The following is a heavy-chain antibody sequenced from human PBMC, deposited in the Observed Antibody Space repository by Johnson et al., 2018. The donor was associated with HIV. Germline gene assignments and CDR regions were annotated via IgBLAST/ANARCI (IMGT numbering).Heavy chain of an antibody. V-gene: IGHV3-9*01. D-gene: IGHD4-23*01. Sequence: VQLVESGGGVVQPGRSLRLSCAASGFTFDDYAMHWVRQAPGKGLEWVSGISWNSGSIGYADSVKGRFTNSRDNAKNSLSLQMNSLRAEDTALYYCAKDIGDGRWSHDAFDIWGQGTMVTVSS. CDR1: GFTFDDYA. CDR3: AKDIGDGRWSHDAFDI. J-gene: IGHJ3*02. CDR2: ISWNSGSI.